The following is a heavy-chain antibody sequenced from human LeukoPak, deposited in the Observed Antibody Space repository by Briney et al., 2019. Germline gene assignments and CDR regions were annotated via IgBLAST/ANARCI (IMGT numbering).Heavy chain of an antibody. J-gene: IGHJ4*02. Sequence: PSETLSLTCTVSGGSISSGGYYWSWIRRPPGKGLEWIGYIYHSGSTFYNPSLKSRVTISVDRSKNQFSLKLSSVTAADTAVYYCARGDSVNESFDYWGQGTLVTVSS. CDR1: GGSISSGGYY. CDR2: IYHSGST. D-gene: IGHD1-1*01. V-gene: IGHV4-30-2*01. CDR3: ARGDSVNESFDY.